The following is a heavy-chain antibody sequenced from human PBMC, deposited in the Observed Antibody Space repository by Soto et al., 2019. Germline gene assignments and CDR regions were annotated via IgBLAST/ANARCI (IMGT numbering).Heavy chain of an antibody. V-gene: IGHV4-59*01. CDR3: ARVKDDFWSGSIDY. D-gene: IGHD3-3*01. CDR2: IYYSGST. Sequence: SETLSLTCTVSGGSISSYYWSWIRKPPGKGLEWIGYIYYSGSTNYNPSLKSRVTISVDTSKNQFSLKLSSVTAADTAVYYCARVKDDFWSGSIDYWGQGTLVTVSS. J-gene: IGHJ4*02. CDR1: GGSISSYY.